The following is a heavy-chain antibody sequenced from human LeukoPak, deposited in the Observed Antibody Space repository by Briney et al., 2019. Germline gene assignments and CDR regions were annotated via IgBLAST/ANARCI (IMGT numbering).Heavy chain of an antibody. D-gene: IGHD6-19*01. CDR1: GFTFSSYG. J-gene: IGHJ4*02. CDR3: SSELSGWGAYFDY. V-gene: IGHV3-33*03. Sequence: GGSLRLSCAASGFTFSSYGMHWVRQAPGKGLEWVAVIWYDGSNKYYADSVKGRFTISRDNAKNSLYLQMNSLRAEDTAVYYCSSELSGWGAYFDYWGQGTLVTVSS. CDR2: IWYDGSNK.